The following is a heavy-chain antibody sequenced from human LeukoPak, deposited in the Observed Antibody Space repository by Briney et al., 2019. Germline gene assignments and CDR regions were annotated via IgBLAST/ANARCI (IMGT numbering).Heavy chain of an antibody. CDR1: GDSFSGYY. V-gene: IGHV4-34*01. Sequence: SETLSLTCAVYGDSFSGYYWSWIRQPPGKGLEWIGEINHSGSTNYNPSLKSRVTISVDTSKNQFSLKLSSVTAADTAVYYCARARSVYSSGWTPYYYYGMDVWGQGTTVTVSS. CDR2: INHSGST. CDR3: ARARSVYSSGWTPYYYYGMDV. J-gene: IGHJ6*02. D-gene: IGHD6-19*01.